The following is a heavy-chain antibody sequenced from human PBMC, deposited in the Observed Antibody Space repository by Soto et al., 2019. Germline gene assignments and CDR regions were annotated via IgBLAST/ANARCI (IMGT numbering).Heavy chain of an antibody. J-gene: IGHJ6*02. CDR1: GFSFGHYS. Sequence: PGGSLRLSCATSGFSFGHYSFNWVRQAPGKGLEWVSYLSKNFVTIKYADSVKGRFTISRDNAENSLYLQMNSLRDEDTAVYYCARDGGYAHDMDVWGQGATVTVSS. D-gene: IGHD1-1*01. CDR2: LSKNFVTI. V-gene: IGHV3-48*02. CDR3: ARDGGYAHDMDV.